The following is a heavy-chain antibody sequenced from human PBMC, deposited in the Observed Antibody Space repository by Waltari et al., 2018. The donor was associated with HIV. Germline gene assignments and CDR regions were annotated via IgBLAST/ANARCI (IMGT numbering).Heavy chain of an antibody. Sequence: EVRLVESGGGWVQPGGSLTLTCETSGFTFSFYWLSWGRQAPGTGLEWGASIRKAGTERHAVDSERCRFTIARDNGKRSSFLQMNSLSVEDTAVYYCATTHGSGDFDNDFDYWGQETLV. CDR2: IRKAGTER. CDR3: ATTHGSGDFDNDFDY. V-gene: IGHV3-7*01. D-gene: IGHD3-10*01. CDR1: GFTFSFYW. J-gene: IGHJ4*02.